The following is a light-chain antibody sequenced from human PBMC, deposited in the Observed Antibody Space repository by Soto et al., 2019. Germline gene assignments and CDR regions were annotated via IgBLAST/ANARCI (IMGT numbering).Light chain of an antibody. V-gene: IGKV1-5*01. CDR1: QSIGSW. Sequence: DIQMTQSPSTLSASVGGRVTITCWASQSIGSWLAWYQQKPGKAPKLLIYDASSLERGVPSRFSGAGSGTEFTLTITSLQPDDFGTYYCQQYNGHTWMFGQGTKVDI. CDR3: QQYNGHTWM. CDR2: DAS. J-gene: IGKJ1*01.